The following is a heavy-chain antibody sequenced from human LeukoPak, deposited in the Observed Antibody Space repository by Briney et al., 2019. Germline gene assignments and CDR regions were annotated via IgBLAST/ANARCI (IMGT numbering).Heavy chain of an antibody. Sequence: PSETLSLTCTVSGGSFNRSGYYWSWIRQPPGKGLEWIGYIYYSGSTYYNPSLKSRVTISVDTSKNQFSLKLSSVTAADTAVYYCARVAYDSSGYYVPWFDPWGQGTLVTVSS. J-gene: IGHJ5*02. CDR1: GGSFNRSGYY. CDR2: IYYSGST. D-gene: IGHD3-22*01. CDR3: ARVAYDSSGYYVPWFDP. V-gene: IGHV4-30-4*01.